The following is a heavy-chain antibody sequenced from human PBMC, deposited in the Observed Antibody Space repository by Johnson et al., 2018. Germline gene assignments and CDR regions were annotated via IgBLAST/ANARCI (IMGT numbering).Heavy chain of an antibody. CDR2: IGTAGDT. Sequence: VQLVQSGGGLVQPGGSLRLSCAASGFTFSRFDMHWVRQPPGKGLEWVSAIGTAGDTFYPGSVKDRFTISRDTAKNALYPQMNSLRAGDTAVYYCARVTWKDRAFDIWGQGTMVTVSS. CDR3: ARVTWKDRAFDI. D-gene: IGHD1-1*01. J-gene: IGHJ3*02. V-gene: IGHV3-13*01. CDR1: GFTFSRFD.